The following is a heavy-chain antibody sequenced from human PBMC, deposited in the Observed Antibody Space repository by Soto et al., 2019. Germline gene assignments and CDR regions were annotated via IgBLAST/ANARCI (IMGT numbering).Heavy chain of an antibody. CDR2: INPHGGST. D-gene: IGHD3-3*01. CDR3: ARSSGGNFGIIIEGSNWFDP. J-gene: IGHJ5*02. Sequence: ASVKVSCKTSGYTFSDHYTRWVRQAPGQGLEWMGVINPHGGSTKYAQKFQGRVTMTRDTSRSTVYMELRSLRSDDTAIYYCARSSGGNFGIIIEGSNWFDPWGQGTLVTVSS. V-gene: IGHV1-46*01. CDR1: GYTFSDHY.